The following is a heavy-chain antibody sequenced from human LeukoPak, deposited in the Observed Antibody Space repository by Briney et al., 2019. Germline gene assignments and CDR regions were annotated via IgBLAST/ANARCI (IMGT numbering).Heavy chain of an antibody. CDR2: ISWNSGSI. D-gene: IGHD3-9*01. Sequence: GGSLRLSCAASGFTFDDYAMHWVRQAPGKGLEWVSGISWNSGSIGYADSVKGRFTISRDNAKNSLYLQMNSLRAEDTAVYYCARAGGITISDYFDYWGQGTLVTVSS. J-gene: IGHJ4*02. V-gene: IGHV3-9*01. CDR3: ARAGGITISDYFDY. CDR1: GFTFDDYA.